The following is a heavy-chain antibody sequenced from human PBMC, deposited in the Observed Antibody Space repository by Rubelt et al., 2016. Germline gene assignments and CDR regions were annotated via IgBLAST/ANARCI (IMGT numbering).Heavy chain of an antibody. D-gene: IGHD6-19*01. CDR3: ARGDGIAVAGTIDY. J-gene: IGHJ4*02. Sequence: YYADSVKGRFTISRDNAKNSLYLQMNSLRDEDTAVYYCARGDGIAVAGTIDYWGQGTLVTVSS. V-gene: IGHV3-48*02.